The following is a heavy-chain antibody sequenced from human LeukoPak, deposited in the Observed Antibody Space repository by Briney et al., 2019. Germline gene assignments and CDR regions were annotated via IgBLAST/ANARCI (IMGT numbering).Heavy chain of an antibody. CDR3: AKGIYGSESYYSNYYYNMDV. CDR2: ISGSANST. CDR1: GFTFSSYS. D-gene: IGHD3-10*01. Sequence: GGSLRLSCAASGFTFSSYSMNWVRQAPGKGLGWVSGISGSANSTDYADSVKGRFTISRDNSKNTVYLQMNSLRAEDTAVYYCAKGIYGSESYYSNYYYNMDVWGKGTTVTISS. J-gene: IGHJ6*03. V-gene: IGHV3-23*01.